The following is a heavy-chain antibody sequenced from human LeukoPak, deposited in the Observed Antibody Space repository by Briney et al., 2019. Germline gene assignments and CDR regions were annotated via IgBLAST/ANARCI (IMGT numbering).Heavy chain of an antibody. J-gene: IGHJ4*02. CDR3: ARVSWNDGYYFDY. D-gene: IGHD1-1*01. V-gene: IGHV3-7*03. CDR1: GFTFSSSA. Sequence: GGSLRLSCAASGFTFSSSAMSWVRQAPGKGLEWVANIKQDGSEKYYVDSVKGRFTISRDNAKNSLYLQMNSLRAEDTAVYYCARVSWNDGYYFDYWGQGTLVTVSS. CDR2: IKQDGSEK.